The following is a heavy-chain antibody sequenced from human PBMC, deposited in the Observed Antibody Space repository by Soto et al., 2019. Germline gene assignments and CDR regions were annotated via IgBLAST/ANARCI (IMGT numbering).Heavy chain of an antibody. Sequence: VASVKVSCKASGYIFTSYYIHWVRQAPGQGLEWMGWINPFDGSRMFAQSFQGRVTMTRDTSTSTVYMEVNSLRAEDTALYYCANNLRGYRGYGGFDHWGQGTLVTVSS. J-gene: IGHJ4*02. CDR3: ANNLRGYRGYGGFDH. CDR2: INPFDGSR. V-gene: IGHV1-46*03. CDR1: GYIFTSYY. D-gene: IGHD5-12*01.